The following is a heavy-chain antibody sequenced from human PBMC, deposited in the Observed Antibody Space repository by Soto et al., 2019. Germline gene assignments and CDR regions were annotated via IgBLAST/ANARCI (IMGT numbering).Heavy chain of an antibody. CDR1: VGSMIISY. CDR3: ARQRRQLAAFDI. CDR2: IYVSGST. J-gene: IGHJ3*02. D-gene: IGHD6-13*01. Sequence: SAALSLSEAVPVGSMIISYLSWIRQPPGKGLEWIGYIYVSGSTYYNPSLRSRLSISVDTAKSQVSLDLNSLTSADTAVSFSARQRRQLAAFDIWGQGTAVTVSS. V-gene: IGHV4-59*01.